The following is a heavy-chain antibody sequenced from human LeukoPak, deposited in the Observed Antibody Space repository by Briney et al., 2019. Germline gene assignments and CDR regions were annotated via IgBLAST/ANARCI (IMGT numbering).Heavy chain of an antibody. CDR2: IYTSGST. Sequence: SETLSLTCTVSGGSISSGSYYWSWIRQPAGKGLEWIGRIYTSGSTNYNPSLKSRVTISVDTSKNQFSLKLSSVTAADTAVYYCARGVVRGVIIPRYYMDVWGKGTTVTISS. J-gene: IGHJ6*03. V-gene: IGHV4-61*02. D-gene: IGHD3-10*01. CDR3: ARGVVRGVIIPRYYMDV. CDR1: GGSISSGSYY.